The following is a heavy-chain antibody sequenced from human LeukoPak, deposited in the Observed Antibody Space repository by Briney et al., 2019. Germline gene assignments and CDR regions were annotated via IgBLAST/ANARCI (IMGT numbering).Heavy chain of an antibody. Sequence: GGSLRLSCAASGFTFSSYWMSWVRQAPGKGLEWVANIKQDGSEKYYVDSVKGRFTISRDNAKNSLYLQMNSLRAEDTAVYYCARDMAAKTRFLEWLPSAPLDYWGQGTLVTVSS. CDR3: ARDMAAKTRFLEWLPSAPLDY. CDR1: GFTFSSYW. D-gene: IGHD3-3*01. J-gene: IGHJ4*02. CDR2: IKQDGSEK. V-gene: IGHV3-7*01.